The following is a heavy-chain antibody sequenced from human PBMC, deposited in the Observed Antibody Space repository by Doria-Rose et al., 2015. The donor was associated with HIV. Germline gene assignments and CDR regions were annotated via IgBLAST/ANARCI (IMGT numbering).Heavy chain of an antibody. V-gene: IGHV2-70*04. CDR3: ARSYYDTSGYSATGDAFDI. Sequence: PGNALEWLARIDWDDDKFYSPSLKTRLTISKDTSKNQVVLTMTNMDPVDTATYYCARSYYDTSGYSATGDAFDIWGPGAMVTASS. CDR2: IDWDDDK. D-gene: IGHD3-22*01. J-gene: IGHJ3*02.